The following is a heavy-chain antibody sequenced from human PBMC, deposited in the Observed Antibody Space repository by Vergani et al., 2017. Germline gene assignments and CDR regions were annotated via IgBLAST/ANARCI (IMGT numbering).Heavy chain of an antibody. CDR1: GFTFSSYA. D-gene: IGHD3-22*01. J-gene: IGHJ3*02. Sequence: QVQLVESGGGVVQSGRSLRLSCAASGFTFSSYAMHWVRQAPGKGLEWLAVISYDGSNKYYADSVKGRFTLSRDNSKNTLYLQMNSLRDEDSAVYKCARDVSKDDSTGYYFHGDAFHIWGQGTMVTVSS. CDR2: ISYDGSNK. CDR3: ARDVSKDDSTGYYFHGDAFHI. V-gene: IGHV3-30-3*01.